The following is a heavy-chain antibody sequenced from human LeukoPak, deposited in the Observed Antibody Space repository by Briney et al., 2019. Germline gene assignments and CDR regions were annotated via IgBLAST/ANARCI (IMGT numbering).Heavy chain of an antibody. Sequence: GESLKISCKGSGYSFTNYWIGWVRQMPGKGPEWMGFIYPGDSESRYSPSFQGLATISADKSISTAYLQWSSLKASDTAMYYCARLGVNYAYWGQGTLVTVSS. J-gene: IGHJ4*02. D-gene: IGHD3-16*01. CDR3: ARLGVNYAY. CDR1: GYSFTNYW. V-gene: IGHV5-51*01. CDR2: IYPGDSES.